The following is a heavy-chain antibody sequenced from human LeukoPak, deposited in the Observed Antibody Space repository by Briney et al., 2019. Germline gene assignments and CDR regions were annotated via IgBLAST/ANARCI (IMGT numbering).Heavy chain of an antibody. J-gene: IGHJ4*02. D-gene: IGHD6-6*01. CDR3: AKEASIAARRLYYFDY. CDR1: GFTFDDYA. CDR2: IKWNSGSI. V-gene: IGHV3-9*01. Sequence: GGSPRLSCAASGFTFDDYAMHWVRQAPGKGLEWVSGIKWNSGSIGYADSVKGRFTISRDNAKNSLYLQMNSLRAEDTALYYCAKEASIAARRLYYFDYWGQGTLVTVSS.